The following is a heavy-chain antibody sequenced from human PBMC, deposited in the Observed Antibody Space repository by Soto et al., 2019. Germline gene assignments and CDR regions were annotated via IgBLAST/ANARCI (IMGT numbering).Heavy chain of an antibody. V-gene: IGHV1-69*01. CDR1: GGTFSKDA. Sequence: QVQLVQSGAEVKKPGSSVPVSCKTSGGTFSKDAINWVRQAPGQGLEWMGLLIPVFGSPIYAQKFQGRIRITADESTSTAFMELSSPRSEDTAVYYCTRVLGYTFVPGKTRNYAMDVWGQGTTVSVSS. D-gene: IGHD5-18*01. CDR3: TRVLGYTFVPGKTRNYAMDV. J-gene: IGHJ6*02. CDR2: LIPVFGSP.